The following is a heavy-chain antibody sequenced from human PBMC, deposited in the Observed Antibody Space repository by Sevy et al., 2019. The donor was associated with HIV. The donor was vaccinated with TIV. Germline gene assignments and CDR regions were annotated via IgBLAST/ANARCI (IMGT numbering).Heavy chain of an antibody. CDR2: IRSKAYGGTT. CDR1: GFIFGDFA. J-gene: IGHJ4*02. Sequence: GGSLRLSCTASGFIFGDFAMSWFRQAPGKGLEWVGFIRSKAYGGTTEYAASVRGRFTISRDDSKRIADLQMNSLKTEDSAVYYCTRGGAYSSGWSYFDYWGQGTLVTVSS. D-gene: IGHD6-19*01. CDR3: TRGGAYSSGWSYFDY. V-gene: IGHV3-49*03.